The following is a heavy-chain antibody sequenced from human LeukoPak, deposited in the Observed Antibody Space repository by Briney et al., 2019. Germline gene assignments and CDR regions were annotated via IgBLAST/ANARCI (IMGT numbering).Heavy chain of an antibody. D-gene: IGHD3-10*01. V-gene: IGHV3-21*01. CDR3: ARDVYGSGSYYIDY. CDR1: GFNFSSYS. J-gene: IGHJ4*02. Sequence: KPGGYLRLSCAATGFNFSSYSLNWVRQAPGKGLEWVPCISGISSYYADSVKGRFTISRDNAKNSLYLQMNSLRAEDTAVYYCARDVYGSGSYYIDYWGQGTLVTVSS. CDR2: ISGISSY.